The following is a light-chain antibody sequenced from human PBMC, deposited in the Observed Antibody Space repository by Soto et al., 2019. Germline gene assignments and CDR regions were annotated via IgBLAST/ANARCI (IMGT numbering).Light chain of an antibody. CDR1: QTISSW. CDR3: QQLFDSPIT. V-gene: IGKV1-5*01. J-gene: IGKJ5*01. Sequence: DIQMTQSPATLSGSVGDRVTITCRASQTISSWLAWYQQKPGKAPKLLIFDAYNLESGVPSRFSGSGSGTEFTLTISSLQPDDLATYYCQQLFDSPITFGQGTRLEIK. CDR2: DAY.